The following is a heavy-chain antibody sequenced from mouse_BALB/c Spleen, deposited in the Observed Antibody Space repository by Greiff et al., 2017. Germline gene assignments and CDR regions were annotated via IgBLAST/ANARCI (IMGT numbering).Heavy chain of an antibody. D-gene: IGHD2-1*01. J-gene: IGHJ3*01. CDR2: INSNGGST. CDR3: ARGGNYGNWFAY. V-gene: IGHV5-6-3*01. CDR1: GFTFSSYG. Sequence: DVMLVESGGGLVQPGGSLKLSCAASGFTFSSYGMSWVRQTPDKRLELVATINSNGGSTYYPDSVKGRFTISRDNAKNTLYLQMSSLKSEDTAMYYCARGGNYGNWFAYWGQGTLVTVSA.